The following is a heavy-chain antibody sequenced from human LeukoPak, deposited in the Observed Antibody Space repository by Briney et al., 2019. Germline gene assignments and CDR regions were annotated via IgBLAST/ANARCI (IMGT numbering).Heavy chain of an antibody. V-gene: IGHV1-2*02. CDR3: ARDQDTALFDY. J-gene: IGHJ4*02. Sequence: ASVKVSCKASGYTFTGYYIHWVRQAPGQGLEWMGWINPNSGGTNYAQKFQGRVTMTRDTSINTAYMELSRLRSDDTAVYYRARDQDTALFDYWGQGTLVTVSS. CDR2: INPNSGGT. CDR1: GYTFTGYY.